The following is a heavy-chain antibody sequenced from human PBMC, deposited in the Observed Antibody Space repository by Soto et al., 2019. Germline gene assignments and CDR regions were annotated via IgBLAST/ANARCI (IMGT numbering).Heavy chain of an antibody. V-gene: IGHV3-7*03. CDR3: ARATYSNAWYRFDL. Sequence: PGGSLRLSCEASGFTVSGYWMSWVRQAPGKGLGWVADIKHDGSVQYYVDSVKGRFTISRDNAKKLLYLQMNGLRAEDTALYYCARATYSNAWYRFDLWGQGTLVTVSS. CDR2: IKHDGSVQ. J-gene: IGHJ4*02. CDR1: GFTVSGYW. D-gene: IGHD4-4*01.